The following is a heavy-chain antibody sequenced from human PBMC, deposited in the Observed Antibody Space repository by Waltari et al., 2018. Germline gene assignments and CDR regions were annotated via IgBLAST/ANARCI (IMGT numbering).Heavy chain of an antibody. CDR2: ISSSGSYM. CDR1: GFTLSSYS. J-gene: IGHJ3*01. Sequence: EVQLVESGGGLVKPGGSLRLSCAASGFTLSSYSMNWVRQAPGKGRGWVSTISSSGSYMYYGDSVKGRFTISRDTAKTSLSLQMNSLRAEDTAVYYCARGLQLWFALDLWGQGTMVTVSS. CDR3: ARGLQLWFALDL. V-gene: IGHV3-21*01. D-gene: IGHD5-18*01.